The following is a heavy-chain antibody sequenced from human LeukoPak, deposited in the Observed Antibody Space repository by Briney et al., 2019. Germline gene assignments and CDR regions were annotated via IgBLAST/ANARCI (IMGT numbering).Heavy chain of an antibody. CDR2: IHYSGAT. V-gene: IGHV4-4*07. Sequence: SETLSLTCTISGGSIKRDYWNWVRQPAGEGLEWIGRIHYSGATNDNPPLRSRVTMSVGTSKNQFSLKLSSVTAADTAVYYCARDMGIEHYGSGGLAFDIWGQGTVVTVSS. CDR3: ARDMGIEHYGSGGLAFDI. CDR1: GGSIKRDY. D-gene: IGHD3-10*01. J-gene: IGHJ3*02.